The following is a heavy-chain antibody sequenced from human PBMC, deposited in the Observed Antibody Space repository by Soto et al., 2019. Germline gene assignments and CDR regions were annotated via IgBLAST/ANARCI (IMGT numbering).Heavy chain of an antibody. J-gene: IGHJ6*02. V-gene: IGHV1-69*13. D-gene: IGHD3-22*01. CDR2: IIPIFDTA. Sequence: GASVKVSCKASGGTFSSYAISWVRQAPGQGLEWMGGIIPIFDTADYAQKFQGRVTITADESTNTAYMELSSLRSEDTAVYYCAGHSSGVPGYYYGMDVWGQGTTVTVSS. CDR1: GGTFSSYA. CDR3: AGHSSGVPGYYYGMDV.